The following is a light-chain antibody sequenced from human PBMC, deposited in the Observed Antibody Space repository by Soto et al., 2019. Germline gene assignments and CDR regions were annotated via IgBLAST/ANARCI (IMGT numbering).Light chain of an antibody. CDR1: SSDVGNYNL. CDR3: CSYAGTRTLVV. Sequence: SALTQPASVSGSPGQSITISCTGASSDVGNYNLVSWYQQHPGKAPKLVIYEDSKRPSGVSNRFSGSKSGNTASLTISGLQAEDEADYYCCSYAGTRTLVVFGGGTKLTVL. V-gene: IGLV2-23*02. J-gene: IGLJ3*02. CDR2: EDS.